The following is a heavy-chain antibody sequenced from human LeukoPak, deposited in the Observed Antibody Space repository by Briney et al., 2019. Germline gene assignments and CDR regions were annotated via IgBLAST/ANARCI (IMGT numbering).Heavy chain of an antibody. J-gene: IGHJ4*02. CDR3: ARGLNVGLPEFDPYFDY. D-gene: IGHD1-14*01. Sequence: PGGSLRLSCAASGFTFSDYNMSWIRQAPGKGLGWASYISSSGSTIYYADSVKGRFTISRDNAKNSLYLQMNSLRAEDTAVYYCARGLNVGLPEFDPYFDYWGQGTLVTVSS. V-gene: IGHV3-11*01. CDR1: GFTFSDYN. CDR2: ISSSGSTI.